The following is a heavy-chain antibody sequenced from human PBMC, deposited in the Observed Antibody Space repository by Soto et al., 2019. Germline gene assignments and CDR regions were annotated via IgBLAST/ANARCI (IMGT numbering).Heavy chain of an antibody. CDR1: GFTFRSYV. CDR3: ARGTGLVITHFDY. D-gene: IGHD3-9*01. V-gene: IGHV3-30-3*01. CDR2: ISYDGSNK. Sequence: GSLIPSRAASGFTFRSYVMHWVRQAPGKGLEWVAVISYDGSNKYYADSVKGRFTISRDNSKNTMSLQMNSLRSEDKAVYFCARGTGLVITHFDYWGQGTPVTVSS. J-gene: IGHJ4*02.